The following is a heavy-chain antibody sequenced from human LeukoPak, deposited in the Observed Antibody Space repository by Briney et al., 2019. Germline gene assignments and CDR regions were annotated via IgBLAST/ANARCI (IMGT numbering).Heavy chain of an antibody. V-gene: IGHV3-23*01. CDR2: ISGSGGST. Sequence: GGSLRLSCAASGFTFSSYAMSWVRLAPGKGLEWVSAISGSGGSTYYADSVKGRFTIARDHSKNTLYLQMNSLRAEDTAVYYCAKGNAPFTTTPFDYWGQGTLVTVSS. D-gene: IGHD1-1*01. J-gene: IGHJ4*02. CDR1: GFTFSSYA. CDR3: AKGNAPFTTTPFDY.